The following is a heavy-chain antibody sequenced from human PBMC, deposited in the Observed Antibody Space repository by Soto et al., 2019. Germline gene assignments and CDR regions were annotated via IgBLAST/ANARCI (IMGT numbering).Heavy chain of an antibody. CDR2: ISFNGRKK. CDR3: ARDWLRRDDILTPSWNFNL. Sequence: QEQLVESGGGVVRPGTSLRLSCEASGFNFTYNAMHWVRQAPGKGLEWVAVISFNGRKKFYARSVKGRFTISRDNSKNTLYRQINNLRPGDTAVYYCARDWLRRDDILTPSWNFNLWGQGTLVTAS. J-gene: IGHJ2*01. V-gene: IGHV3-30*04. CDR1: GFNFTYNA. D-gene: IGHD3-9*01.